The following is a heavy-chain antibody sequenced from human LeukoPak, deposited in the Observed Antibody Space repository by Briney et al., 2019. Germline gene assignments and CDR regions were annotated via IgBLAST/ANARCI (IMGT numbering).Heavy chain of an antibody. CDR3: ARTRSGSYDYYMDV. D-gene: IGHD3-10*01. Sequence: PSETLSLTCTVSGGSISSYYWGWIRQPPGKGLEWIGYIYDSGSTNYNPSLKSRVTISVDTSKNQFSLKLSSVTAADTAVYYCARTRSGSYDYYMDVWGKGTTVTVSS. J-gene: IGHJ6*03. CDR2: IYDSGST. V-gene: IGHV4-59*01. CDR1: GGSISSYY.